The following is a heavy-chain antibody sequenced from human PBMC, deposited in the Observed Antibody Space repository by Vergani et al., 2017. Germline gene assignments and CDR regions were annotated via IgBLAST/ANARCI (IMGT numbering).Heavy chain of an antibody. V-gene: IGHV4-39*01. J-gene: IGHJ4*02. CDR3: ARLGSSSWLWIDY. CDR1: GGSISSSSYY. Sequence: QLQLQESGPGLVKPSETLSLTCTVSGGSISSSSYYWGWIRQPPGKGLEWIGSIYYSGSTYYNPSLKSRVTISVDTSKNQFSLKLSSVTAADTAVYYCARLGSSSWLWIDYWGQGTLVTVSS. CDR2: IYYSGST. D-gene: IGHD6-13*01.